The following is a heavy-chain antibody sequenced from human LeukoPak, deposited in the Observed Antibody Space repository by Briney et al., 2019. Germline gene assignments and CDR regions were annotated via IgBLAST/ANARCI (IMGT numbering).Heavy chain of an antibody. J-gene: IGHJ6*03. D-gene: IGHD3-22*01. CDR1: GGSISSSDYY. V-gene: IGHV4-39*01. CDR2: ISYSGTT. CDR3: ARLTHSYYYDTRGYYSYYYMDV. Sequence: PSETLSLTCIVSGGSISSSDYYWGWIRQPPGKGLEWIGRISYSGTTYYNPSLKRRVTIFVDTSNNQFSLKLTSVPAADTAVYYRARLTHSYYYDTRGYYSYYYMDVWGKGTTVTVSS.